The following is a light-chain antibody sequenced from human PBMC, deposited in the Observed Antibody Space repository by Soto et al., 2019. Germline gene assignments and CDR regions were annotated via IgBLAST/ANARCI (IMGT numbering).Light chain of an antibody. V-gene: IGLV1-40*01. CDR1: SSNIGAGYD. Sequence: QSVLTQPPSVSGAPGQRVTISCTGSSSNIGAGYDVHWYQQLPGTAPKLLIYGNSNRPSGVPDRFSASKSDTSASLAITGLQAEDEADYYCQSYDTSLSGLGVLGGGTKVTVL. J-gene: IGLJ2*01. CDR3: QSYDTSLSGLGV. CDR2: GNS.